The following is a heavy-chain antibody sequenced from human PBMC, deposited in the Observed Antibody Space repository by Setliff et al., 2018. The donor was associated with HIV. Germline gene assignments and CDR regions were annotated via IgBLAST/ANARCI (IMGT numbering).Heavy chain of an antibody. V-gene: IGHV4-34*09. Sequence: SETLSLTCAVYGGSFTNYFWSWIRQSPGKGLEWIGEINHSGRTKYNPSLKSRVTISVDTSKNQFSLKLSSVTAADTAVYYRARCHQFDYYDSSGYYYNWFDPWGQGTLVTVSS. CDR3: ARCHQFDYYDSSGYYYNWFDP. D-gene: IGHD3-22*01. J-gene: IGHJ5*02. CDR1: GGSFTNYF. CDR2: INHSGRT.